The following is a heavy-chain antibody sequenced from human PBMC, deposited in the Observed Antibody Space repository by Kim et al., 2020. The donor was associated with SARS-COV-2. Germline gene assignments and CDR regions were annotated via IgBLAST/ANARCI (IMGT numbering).Heavy chain of an antibody. V-gene: IGHV4-34*01. CDR3: ARRLSNTSGWGSHYCDL. Sequence: SETLSLTCAVYGGSFSGYYWSWIRQPPGKGLEWIGEINRSGRTNYNPSLKSRVTISVDTSKNQFSLKLTSVTAADAALYFCARRLSNTSGWGSHYCDLWGQGILVTVSS. CDR2: INRSGRT. J-gene: IGHJ1*01. CDR1: GGSFSGYY. D-gene: IGHD3-10*01.